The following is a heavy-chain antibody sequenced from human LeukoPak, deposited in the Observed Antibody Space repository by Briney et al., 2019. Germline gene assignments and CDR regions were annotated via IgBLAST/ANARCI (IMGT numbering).Heavy chain of an antibody. Sequence: GGSLRLSCAASGSTFSSYAMSWVRQAPGKGLEWVSLITGSGDTTFYADSVKGRFTISRDNSRSTLSLEMDSLRAEDTAVYYCAKEKNGVFEYWGQGTLVTVSS. J-gene: IGHJ4*02. CDR2: ITGSGDTT. CDR1: GSTFSSYA. CDR3: AKEKNGVFEY. D-gene: IGHD2-8*01. V-gene: IGHV3-23*01.